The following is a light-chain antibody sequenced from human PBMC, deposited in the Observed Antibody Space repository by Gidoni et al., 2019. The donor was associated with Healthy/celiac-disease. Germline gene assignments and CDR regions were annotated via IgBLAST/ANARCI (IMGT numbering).Light chain of an antibody. CDR2: DAS. CDR3: QQYDNLSIT. J-gene: IGKJ5*01. CDR1: QDISNY. V-gene: IGKV1-33*01. Sequence: DIPMTPSPSSLSASVGDRVTITCQASQDISNYLNWYQQKPGKAPKLLIYDASNLETGVPSRFSGSGSGTDFTFTISSLQPEDIATYYCQQYDNLSITFGQGTRLEIK.